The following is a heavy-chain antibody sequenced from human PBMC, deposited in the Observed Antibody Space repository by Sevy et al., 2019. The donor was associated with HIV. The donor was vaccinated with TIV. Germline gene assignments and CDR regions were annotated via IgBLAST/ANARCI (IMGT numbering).Heavy chain of an antibody. CDR3: AREGCTKPHDY. Sequence: GGSLRLSCAVSGFTFGNFAMRWVRQRPGRGLECVSTLSFGCGEINYADSVKGRFTISRDNSKSSVYLQMNNLRPEDTAVYHCAREGCTKPHDYWGQGALVTVSS. V-gene: IGHV3-23*01. CDR1: GFTFGNFA. J-gene: IGHJ4*02. CDR2: LSFGCGEI. D-gene: IGHD2-8*01.